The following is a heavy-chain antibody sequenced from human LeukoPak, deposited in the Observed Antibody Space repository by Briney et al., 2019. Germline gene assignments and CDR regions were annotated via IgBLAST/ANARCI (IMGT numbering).Heavy chain of an antibody. CDR2: ISYDGSNK. Sequence: GGSLRLSCAASGFTFSSYGMHWVRQAPGKGLEWVAVISYDGSNKYYADSVKGRFTISRDNSKNTLYLQMNSLRAEDTAVYYCARKSGYDFWSGYPGDDAFDIWGQGTMVTVSS. CDR3: ARKSGYDFWSGYPGDDAFDI. V-gene: IGHV3-30*03. D-gene: IGHD3-3*01. CDR1: GFTFSSYG. J-gene: IGHJ3*02.